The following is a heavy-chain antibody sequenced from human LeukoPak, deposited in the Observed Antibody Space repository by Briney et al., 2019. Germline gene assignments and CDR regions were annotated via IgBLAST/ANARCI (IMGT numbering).Heavy chain of an antibody. Sequence: SSETLSLTCTVSGGSISSSSYYWGWIRQPPGKGLEWIGSIYYSGSTYYNPSLKSRVTISVDTSKNQFSLKLSSVTAADTAVYYCARLGRGDYYGSGRALDYWGQGTLVTVSS. CDR2: IYYSGST. CDR1: GGSISSSSYY. J-gene: IGHJ4*02. V-gene: IGHV4-39*01. D-gene: IGHD3-10*01. CDR3: ARLGRGDYYGSGRALDY.